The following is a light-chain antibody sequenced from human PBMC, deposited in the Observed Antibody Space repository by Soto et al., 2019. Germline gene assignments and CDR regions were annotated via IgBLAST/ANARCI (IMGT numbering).Light chain of an antibody. J-gene: IGKJ4*02. V-gene: IGKV3-15*01. CDR3: QQYNFWPQT. Sequence: ETVMTQSPATLSVSPGERATLSCRASQSVSTNLAWYQQKPGQAPRLLISAASTRATGIPARFSGRGSGTEFTLTISSLQSEDFALYYCQQYNFWPQTFGGGTKVDIK. CDR2: AAS. CDR1: QSVSTN.